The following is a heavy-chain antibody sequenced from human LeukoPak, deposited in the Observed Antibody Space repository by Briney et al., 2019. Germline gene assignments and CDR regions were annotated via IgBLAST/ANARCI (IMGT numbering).Heavy chain of an antibody. D-gene: IGHD6-19*01. CDR3: AKDQYSSGWYFDY. J-gene: IGHJ4*02. CDR1: GFTFSTYT. Sequence: QTGGSLRLSCTASGFTFSTYTMCWVRRAPGKGLEWVSAISGSGGSTYYADSVKGRFTISRDNSKNTLYLQMNSLRAEDTAVYYCAKDQYSSGWYFDYWGQGTLVTVSS. CDR2: ISGSGGST. V-gene: IGHV3-23*01.